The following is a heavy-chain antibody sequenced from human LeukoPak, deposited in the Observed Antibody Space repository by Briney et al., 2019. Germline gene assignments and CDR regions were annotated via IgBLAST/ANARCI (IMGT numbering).Heavy chain of an antibody. CDR3: AKSYDSSGFDY. D-gene: IGHD3-22*01. CDR1: GFTSSNYK. Sequence: GGSLRLSCAASGFTSSNYKMNWVRQAPGKGLEWVSYISSSGSIIYYSDSVKGRFTISRDNSKNTLYLQMNSLRAEDTAVYYCAKSYDSSGFDYWGQGTLVTVSS. J-gene: IGHJ4*02. CDR2: ISSSGSII. V-gene: IGHV3-48*01.